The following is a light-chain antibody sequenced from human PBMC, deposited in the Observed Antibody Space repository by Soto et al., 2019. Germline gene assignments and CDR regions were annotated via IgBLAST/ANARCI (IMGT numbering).Light chain of an antibody. CDR2: DVS. V-gene: IGLV2-14*01. CDR3: SSYTSSNTFVV. J-gene: IGLJ2*01. CDR1: SSDVGGYNY. Sequence: QSALTQPASVSGSPGQSITISCTGTSSDVGGYNYVSWYQQHPGKAPKLMIYDVSNRPSGVSSRFSGSKSGNTASLTISGLQAEDEADYYCSSYTSSNTFVVFGGGTKLTVL.